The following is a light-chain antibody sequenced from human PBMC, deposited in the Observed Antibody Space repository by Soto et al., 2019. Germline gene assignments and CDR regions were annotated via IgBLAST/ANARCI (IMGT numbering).Light chain of an antibody. J-gene: IGKJ4*01. Sequence: DILLIQSPATLSASVGDRITITCRASENIFKFLAWYQQRSGSAPNHLIYAASYLERGFQSRFSGSGSWTEFNLTIDNLQPYFFATYFGQHNYSQSITFCGWTQVDVK. V-gene: IGKV1-5*01. CDR2: AAS. CDR1: ENIFKF. CDR3: QHNYSQSIT.